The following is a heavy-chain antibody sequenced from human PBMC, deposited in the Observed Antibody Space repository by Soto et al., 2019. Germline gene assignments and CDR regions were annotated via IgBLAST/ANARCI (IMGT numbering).Heavy chain of an antibody. Sequence: QVQLQESGPGLVKPSQTLSLTCTVSGGSISSGGYYWSWIRQHPGKGLEWIGYIYYSGSTYYNPSRKSRVTISVDTSKNQFSLKLSSVTAADTAVYYCARSEVVAAQMDVWGKGTTVTVSS. CDR3: ARSEVVAAQMDV. CDR2: IYYSGST. J-gene: IGHJ6*04. V-gene: IGHV4-31*03. D-gene: IGHD2-15*01. CDR1: GGSISSGGYY.